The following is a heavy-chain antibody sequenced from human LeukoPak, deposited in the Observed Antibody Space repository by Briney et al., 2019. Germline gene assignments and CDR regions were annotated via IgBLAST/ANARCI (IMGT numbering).Heavy chain of an antibody. CDR3: SSSDYVYYFDY. CDR1: GGSIDSSSYY. D-gene: IGHD4/OR15-4a*01. Sequence: SETLSLTCTVSGGSIDSSSYYWGWIRQPPGKGLEWIGSIYYSGSTYYNPSLKSRVTISVDTSKDQFSLKLSSVTAADTAVYYCSSSDYVYYFDYWGQGTLVTVSS. CDR2: IYYSGST. J-gene: IGHJ4*02. V-gene: IGHV4-39*01.